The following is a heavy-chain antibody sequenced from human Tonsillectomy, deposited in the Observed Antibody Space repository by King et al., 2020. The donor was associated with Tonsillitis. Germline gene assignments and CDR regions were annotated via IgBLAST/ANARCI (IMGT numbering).Heavy chain of an antibody. Sequence: VQLQESGPGLVKPSGTLSLTCAVSGGSIRINNWWSWVRLPPGKGLEWIGEIYHSGSSNYNPSLKSRVPLSVDKSKNPFSLELGSETAAGTAVYYCARVREYVWGSFRHYFDYWGQGTLVTVSS. CDR2: IYHSGSS. CDR3: ARVREYVWGSFRHYFDY. D-gene: IGHD3-16*02. CDR1: GGSIRINNW. J-gene: IGHJ4*02. V-gene: IGHV4-4*02.